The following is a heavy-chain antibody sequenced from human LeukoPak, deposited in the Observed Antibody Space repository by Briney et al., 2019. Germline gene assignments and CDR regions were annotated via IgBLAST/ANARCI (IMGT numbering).Heavy chain of an antibody. CDR3: ASVHPQYCTNGVCYPLDY. V-gene: IGHV1-69*05. J-gene: IGHJ4*02. CDR1: GGTFSSYA. CDR2: IIPIFGTA. D-gene: IGHD2-8*01. Sequence: SVKVSCEASGGTFSSYAISWVRQAPGQGLEWMGGIIPIFGTANYAQKFQGRVTITTDESTSTAYMELSSLRSEDTAVYYCASVHPQYCTNGVCYPLDYWGQGTLVTVSS.